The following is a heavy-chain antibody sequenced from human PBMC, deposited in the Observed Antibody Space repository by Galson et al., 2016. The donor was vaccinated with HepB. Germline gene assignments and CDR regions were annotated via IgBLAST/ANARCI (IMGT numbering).Heavy chain of an antibody. Sequence: SLRLSCAASGFTFSNAWMSWVRQAPGKGLEWVGNITRDGSEKYYVDSVKGRFTISRDNAKNSLYLQMYSLRAEDTAVYYCARDGSGWLFDSWGQGTLVTVSS. D-gene: IGHD6-19*01. CDR2: ITRDGSEK. CDR3: ARDGSGWLFDS. V-gene: IGHV3-7*01. J-gene: IGHJ4*02. CDR1: GFTFSNAW.